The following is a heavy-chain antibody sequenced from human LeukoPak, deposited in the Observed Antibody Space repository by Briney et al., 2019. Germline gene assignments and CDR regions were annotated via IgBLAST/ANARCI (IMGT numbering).Heavy chain of an antibody. CDR1: GYSISSGYY. CDR3: ARDTYYDILTGYWYYYYYGMDV. CDR2: IYHSGST. Sequence: SETLSLTCAVSGYSISSGYYWGWIRQPPGKGLEWIGSIYHSGSTYYNPSLKSRVTISVDTSKNQFSPKLSSVTAADTAVYYCARDTYYDILTGYWYYYYYGMDVWGKGTTVTVSS. J-gene: IGHJ6*04. V-gene: IGHV4-38-2*02. D-gene: IGHD3-9*01.